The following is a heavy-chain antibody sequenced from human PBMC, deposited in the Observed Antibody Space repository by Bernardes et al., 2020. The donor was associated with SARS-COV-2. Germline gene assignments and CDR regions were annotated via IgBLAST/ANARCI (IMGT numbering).Heavy chain of an antibody. J-gene: IGHJ5*02. CDR3: AREGRGFFGSGYNNWFDP. CDR1: GGSISSYY. V-gene: IGHV4-59*12. D-gene: IGHD3-3*01. Sequence: SETLSLTCTVSGGSISSYYWSWIRQPPGKGLEWIGYIYYSGSTNYNPSLKSRVTISVDTSKNQFSLKLSSVTAADTAVYYCAREGRGFFGSGYNNWFDPWGQGTLVTVSS. CDR2: IYYSGST.